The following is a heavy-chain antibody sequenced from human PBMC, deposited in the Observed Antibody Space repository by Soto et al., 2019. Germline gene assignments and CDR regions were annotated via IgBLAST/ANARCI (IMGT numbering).Heavy chain of an antibody. Sequence: GGSLRLSCAASGFTFSSYGMHWVRQAPGKGLEWVAVIWYDGSNKYYADSVKGRFTISRDNSKNTLYLQMNSLRADDTALYYCAGRNSGDYPYFDFWGPGTLVTVSS. J-gene: IGHJ4*02. CDR2: IWYDGSNK. V-gene: IGHV3-33*01. CDR3: AGRNSGDYPYFDF. CDR1: GFTFSSYG. D-gene: IGHD4-17*01.